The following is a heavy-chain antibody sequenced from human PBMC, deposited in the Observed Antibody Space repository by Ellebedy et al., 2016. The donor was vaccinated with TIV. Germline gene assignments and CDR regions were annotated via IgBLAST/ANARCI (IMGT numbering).Heavy chain of an antibody. D-gene: IGHD3-3*01. Sequence: GESLKISXEVSGFTFSNYAMSWVRQAPGKGLEWVSAISGSGGSTYYADSVKGRFTISRDNSKNTLYLQMNSLRAEDTAVYYCATDHTYYDFWSAQNYMDVWGKGTTVIVSS. CDR3: ATDHTYYDFWSAQNYMDV. CDR2: ISGSGGST. J-gene: IGHJ6*03. V-gene: IGHV3-23*01. CDR1: GFTFSNYA.